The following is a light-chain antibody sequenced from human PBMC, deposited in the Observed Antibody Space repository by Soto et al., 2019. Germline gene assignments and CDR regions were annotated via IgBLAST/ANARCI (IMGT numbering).Light chain of an antibody. Sequence: EVVLTQSPATLSLSPGVRATLSCRASQSVSNSLAWYQQRPGQAPRLLIYEASKRATGIPASFSGSGSGTDFTLTISSLESEDFAVYYCQQRSTWPWTFGQGTNLEI. J-gene: IGKJ2*02. V-gene: IGKV3-11*01. CDR2: EAS. CDR3: QQRSTWPWT. CDR1: QSVSNS.